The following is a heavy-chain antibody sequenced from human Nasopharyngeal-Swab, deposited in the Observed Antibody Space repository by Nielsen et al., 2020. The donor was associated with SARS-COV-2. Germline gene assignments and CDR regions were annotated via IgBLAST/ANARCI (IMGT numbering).Heavy chain of an antibody. CDR3: ARHMLGGPTAFDI. CDR2: IYHSGSI. V-gene: IGHV4-4*02. CDR1: GGSISSSNW. J-gene: IGHJ3*02. Sequence: SETLSLTCAVSGGSISSSNWWSWVRQPPGKGLEWIGEIYHSGSINYNPSLTSRVTISVDKSKNQFSLKLRSVTAADTAVFYCARHMLGGPTAFDIWGQGTVVTVSS. D-gene: IGHD2-8*01.